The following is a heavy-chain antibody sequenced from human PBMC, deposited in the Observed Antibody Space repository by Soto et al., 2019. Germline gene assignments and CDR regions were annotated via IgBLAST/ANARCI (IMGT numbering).Heavy chain of an antibody. CDR3: ASRPSPYSSSWYDAFDI. CDR2: IYYSGST. J-gene: IGHJ3*02. D-gene: IGHD6-13*01. V-gene: IGHV4-59*08. CDR1: GGSISSYY. Sequence: QVQLQESGPGLVKPSETLSLTCTVSGGSISSYYWSWIRQPPGKGLEWIGYIYYSGSTNYNPSLKSRVTISVDTSKNQFSLKLSSVTAADTAVYYCASRPSPYSSSWYDAFDIWGQGTMVTVSS.